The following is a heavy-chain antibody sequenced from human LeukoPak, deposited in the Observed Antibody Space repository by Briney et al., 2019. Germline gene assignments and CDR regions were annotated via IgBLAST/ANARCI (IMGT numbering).Heavy chain of an antibody. CDR1: GFTFSTYA. D-gene: IGHD3-9*01. CDR2: ISDSGGST. Sequence: GGSLRLSCAASGFTFSTYAMSWVRQAPGKGLEWVSTISDSGGSTYYADSVKGRFTISRDNAKNSLYLQMNSLRAEDTAVYYCARVDYDILTGYYIYAFDIWGQGTMVTVSS. V-gene: IGHV3-23*01. CDR3: ARVDYDILTGYYIYAFDI. J-gene: IGHJ3*02.